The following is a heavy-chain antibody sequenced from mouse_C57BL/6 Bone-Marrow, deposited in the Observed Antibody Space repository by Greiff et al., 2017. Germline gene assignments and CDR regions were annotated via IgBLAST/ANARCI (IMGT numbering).Heavy chain of an antibody. CDR3: ARGDYYGSSPFY. CDR1: GYTFTDYY. V-gene: IGHV1-26*01. J-gene: IGHJ2*01. D-gene: IGHD1-1*01. Sequence: EVQLQQSGPELVKPGASVKISCKASGYTFTDYYMNWVKQSHGKSLEWIGDINPNNGGTSYNQKFKGKATLTVDKSSSTAYMELRSLTSEDSAVYYCARGDYYGSSPFYWGQGTTLTVSS. CDR2: INPNNGGT.